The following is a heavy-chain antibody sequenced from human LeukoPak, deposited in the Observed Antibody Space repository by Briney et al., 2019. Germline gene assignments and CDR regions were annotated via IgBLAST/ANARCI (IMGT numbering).Heavy chain of an antibody. J-gene: IGHJ4*02. CDR1: GGSFSGYY. CDR2: INHSGST. V-gene: IGHV4-34*01. Sequence: SETLSLTCAVYGGSFSGYYWSWIRQPPGKGLEWIGEINHSGSTNYNPSLKSRVTISVDTSKNQFSLKLSSVTAADTAVYYCARGSSEYSSSWYVGYWGQGTLVTVSS. CDR3: ARGSSEYSSSWYVGY. D-gene: IGHD6-13*01.